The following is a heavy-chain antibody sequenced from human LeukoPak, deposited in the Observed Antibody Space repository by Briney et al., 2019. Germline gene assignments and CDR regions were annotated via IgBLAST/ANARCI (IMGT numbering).Heavy chain of an antibody. CDR2: ISSNGGST. D-gene: IGHD6-19*01. CDR3: ARGGVAVAGTYFDY. J-gene: IGHJ4*02. Sequence: PGGSLRLSCAASGFTFSSYAMHWVRQAPGKGLEYVSAISSNGGSTYYANSVKGRFTIPRDNSKNTLYLQMGSLRAEDMAVYYCARGGVAVAGTYFDYWGQGTLVTVSS. V-gene: IGHV3-64*01. CDR1: GFTFSSYA.